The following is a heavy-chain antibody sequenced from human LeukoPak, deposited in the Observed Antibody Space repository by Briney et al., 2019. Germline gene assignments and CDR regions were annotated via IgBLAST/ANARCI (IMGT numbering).Heavy chain of an antibody. D-gene: IGHD6-13*01. CDR3: ARESGIAAAGTHDAFDI. CDR2: IYYSGST. Sequence: IPSETLSLTCTVSGGSISSYYWSWIRQPPGKGLEWIGYIYYSGSTNYNPSLRSRVTISVDTFKNQFSLKLSSVTAADTAVYYCARESGIAAAGTHDAFDIWGQGTMVTVSS. J-gene: IGHJ3*02. CDR1: GGSISSYY. V-gene: IGHV4-59*01.